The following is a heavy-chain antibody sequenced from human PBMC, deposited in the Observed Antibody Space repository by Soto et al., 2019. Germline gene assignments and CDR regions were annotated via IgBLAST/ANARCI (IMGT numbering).Heavy chain of an antibody. V-gene: IGHV1-69*12. J-gene: IGHJ4*02. CDR3: ARGPLSPDYVWGSYRPFDY. D-gene: IGHD3-16*02. CDR1: GGTFSSYA. Sequence: QVQLVQSGAEVKKPGSSVKVSCKASGGTFSSYAISWVRQAPGQGLEWMGGIIPIFGTANYAQKFQGRATITADESTSTAYMELSSLRSEDTAVYYCARGPLSPDYVWGSYRPFDYWGQGTLVTVSS. CDR2: IIPIFGTA.